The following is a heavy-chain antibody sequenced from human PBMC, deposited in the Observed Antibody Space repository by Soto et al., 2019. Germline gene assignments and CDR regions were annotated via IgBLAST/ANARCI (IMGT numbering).Heavy chain of an antibody. CDR3: VKWDGFGEH. J-gene: IGHJ1*01. CDR1: GFTFSSNS. Sequence: EVQLLESGGDLVQPGGSLRLSCAASGFTFSSNSMTWVRQAPGKGLEWVAGISSGGDNTWHADSVKGRFTISRDNSKNTMYLQMNSLRVDDTAVYYCVKWDGFGEHWGQGSLFTVSS. CDR2: ISSGGDNT. D-gene: IGHD1-26*01. V-gene: IGHV3-23*01.